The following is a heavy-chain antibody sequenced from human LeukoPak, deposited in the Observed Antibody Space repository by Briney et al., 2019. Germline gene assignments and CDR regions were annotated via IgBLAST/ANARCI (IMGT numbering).Heavy chain of an antibody. J-gene: IGHJ4*02. V-gene: IGHV3-30*04. CDR2: ISYDGSNK. CDR1: GFTFSSYA. CDR3: AKTGGDYAPPSGY. Sequence: PGGSLRLSCAASGFTFSSYAMQWVRQAPGKGLEWVALISYDGSNKFYADSVKGRFTISRDNSKNTLNLQMNSLRAEDTAVYYCAKTGGDYAPPSGYWGQGTLVTVSS. D-gene: IGHD4-17*01.